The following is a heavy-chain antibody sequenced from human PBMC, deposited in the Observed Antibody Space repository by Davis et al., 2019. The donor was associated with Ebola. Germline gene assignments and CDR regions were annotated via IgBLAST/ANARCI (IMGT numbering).Heavy chain of an antibody. Sequence: GESLKISCAASGLTFSSYGMHWVRQAPGKGLEWVAVISYDGSNKYYADSVKGRFTISRDNSKNTLYLQMSSLRAEDTAVYYCARDLPGGDWYFDLWGRGTLVTVSS. CDR2: ISYDGSNK. J-gene: IGHJ2*01. D-gene: IGHD1-14*01. CDR3: ARDLPGGDWYFDL. V-gene: IGHV3-30*03. CDR1: GLTFSSYG.